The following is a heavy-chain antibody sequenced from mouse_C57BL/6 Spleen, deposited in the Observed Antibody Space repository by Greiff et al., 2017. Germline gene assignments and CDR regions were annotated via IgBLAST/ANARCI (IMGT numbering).Heavy chain of an antibody. Sequence: EVKLVESGGGLVQPGGSLSLSCAASGFTFTDYYMSWVRQPPGKALEWLGFIRNKANGYTTEYSASVKGRFTISRDNSQSILYLQMNALRAEDSATYYCARYIYYDYDAFAYWGQGTLVTVSA. CDR2: IRNKANGYTT. CDR3: ARYIYYDYDAFAY. J-gene: IGHJ3*01. CDR1: GFTFTDYY. V-gene: IGHV7-3*01. D-gene: IGHD2-4*01.